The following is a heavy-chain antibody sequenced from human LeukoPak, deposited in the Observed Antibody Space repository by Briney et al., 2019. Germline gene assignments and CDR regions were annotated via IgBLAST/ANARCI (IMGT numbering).Heavy chain of an antibody. V-gene: IGHV4-39*07. CDR3: ARDSSSWYFLSPMNFDY. D-gene: IGHD6-13*01. CDR1: GGSISSSSYY. Sequence: KPSETLSLTCTVSGGSISSSSYYWGWIRQPPGKGLEWIGSIYYSGSTYYNPSLKSRVTISVDTSKNQFSLKLSSVTAADTAVYYCARDSSSWYFLSPMNFDYWGQGTLVTVSS. CDR2: IYYSGST. J-gene: IGHJ4*02.